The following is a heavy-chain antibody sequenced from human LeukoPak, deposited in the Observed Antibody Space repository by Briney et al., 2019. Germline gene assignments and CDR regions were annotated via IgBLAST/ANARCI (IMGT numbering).Heavy chain of an antibody. V-gene: IGHV1-8*01. CDR1: GYTFTSYD. D-gene: IGHD3-3*01. CDR3: ARRVDFWSGSYYYGMDV. Sequence: ASVKVSCKASGYTFTSYDINWVRQATGQGLEWMGWMNPNSGNTGYAQKFQGRVTMTRNTSISTAYMELSSLRSEDTAVYYCARRVDFWSGSYYYGMDVWGQGTTVTVSS. J-gene: IGHJ6*02. CDR2: MNPNSGNT.